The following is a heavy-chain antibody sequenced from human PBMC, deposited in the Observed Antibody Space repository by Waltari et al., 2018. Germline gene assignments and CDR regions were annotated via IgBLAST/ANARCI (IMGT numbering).Heavy chain of an antibody. CDR3: ARHASMGDYPIDC. CDR1: GGSINSSY. Sequence: QVQLQESGPGLVKPSETLSLTCPYSGGSINSSYWSWIREPPGKGLEWIGHIFYSGITTYNPSLKSRVTISVDTSKNQFSLNLNSVTAADTAVYYCARHASMGDYPIDCWGRGTLVTVSS. V-gene: IGHV4-59*08. J-gene: IGHJ4*02. D-gene: IGHD4-17*01. CDR2: IFYSGIT.